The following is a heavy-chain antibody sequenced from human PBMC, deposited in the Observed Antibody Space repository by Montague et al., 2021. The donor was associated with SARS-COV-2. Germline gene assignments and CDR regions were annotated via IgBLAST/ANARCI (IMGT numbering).Heavy chain of an antibody. D-gene: IGHD3-22*01. CDR3: ASLLHDCSGYFQHGEV. CDR1: GVSITTTSYY. V-gene: IGHV4-39*01. CDR2: NYYSSNP. Sequence: SETLSLTCVVSGVSITTTSYYWAWIRQPPGKDREWIVSNYYSSNPHYHPSLKSRVSMSIDTSKNQFSLTLTSVSAADTAVYYCASLLHDCSGYFQHGEVWGQGTLVIVSS. J-gene: IGHJ4*01.